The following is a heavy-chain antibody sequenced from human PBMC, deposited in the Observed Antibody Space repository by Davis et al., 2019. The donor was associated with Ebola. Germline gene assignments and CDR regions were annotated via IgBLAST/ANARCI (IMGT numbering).Heavy chain of an antibody. Sequence: AASVKVSCKASGYTFTTYGVSCVRHAPAQGLEWMGWISTYNGNTNYAQKLQGRVNLTTDTSTSTAYMELRGLRSDDTAVYYCAVGYCISSTCHSGYDYWGQGTLVTVSS. D-gene: IGHD2-2*01. J-gene: IGHJ4*02. CDR2: ISTYNGNT. V-gene: IGHV1-18*04. CDR1: GYTFTTYG. CDR3: AVGYCISSTCHSGYDY.